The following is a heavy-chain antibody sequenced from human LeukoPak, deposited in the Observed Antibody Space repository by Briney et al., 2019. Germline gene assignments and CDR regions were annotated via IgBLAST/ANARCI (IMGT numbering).Heavy chain of an antibody. CDR3: ARAWYFDL. CDR1: GGSFSGYY. Sequence: WETLSLTCAVYGGSFSGYYWSWIRQPPGKGLEWIGEINHSGSTNYNPSLKSRVTISVDTSKNQFSLKLSSVTAADTAVYYCARAWYFDLWGRGTLVTVSS. CDR2: INHSGST. V-gene: IGHV4-34*01. J-gene: IGHJ2*01.